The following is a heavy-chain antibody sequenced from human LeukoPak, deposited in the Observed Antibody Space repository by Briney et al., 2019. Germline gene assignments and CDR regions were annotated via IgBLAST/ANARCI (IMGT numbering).Heavy chain of an antibody. CDR3: ARHGGGWTFDY. CDR2: ISDSGST. Sequence: SETLSLTCTVSGGSISSYYWSWIRQPPGKGLEWIGYISDSGSTNYNSSLKSRVTISVDTSKTHFSLKLRSVTAADTAVYYCARHGGGWTFDYWGQGTLVTASS. J-gene: IGHJ4*02. CDR1: GGSISSYY. D-gene: IGHD6-19*01. V-gene: IGHV4-59*08.